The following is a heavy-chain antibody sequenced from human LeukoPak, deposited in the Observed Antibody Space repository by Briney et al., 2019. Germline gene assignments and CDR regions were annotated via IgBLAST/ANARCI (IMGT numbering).Heavy chain of an antibody. J-gene: IGHJ5*02. CDR3: ARLRYLLWFDP. Sequence: PSETLSLTCTVSGGSISSSSYYWSWIRQPPGKGLEWVGEINHSGSTNYNPSLKSRVTISLDTSKNQFSLKLISVTAADTAVYYCARLRYLLWFDPWGQGTLVTVSS. CDR2: INHSGST. D-gene: IGHD3-9*01. CDR1: GGSISSSSYY. V-gene: IGHV4-39*07.